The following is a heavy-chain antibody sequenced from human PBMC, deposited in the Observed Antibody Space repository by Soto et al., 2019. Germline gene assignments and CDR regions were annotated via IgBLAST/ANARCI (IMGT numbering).Heavy chain of an antibody. Sequence: QVQLVQSGAEVKKPGSSVKVSCKASGGTFSSYTISWVRQAPGQGLEWRGRIIPILGIANYAQKFQGRVTITADKSTSTAYMELSSLISDYTAVYYCARDDGLAYCGGDCYSWGQGTLVTVSS. CDR1: GGTFSSYT. D-gene: IGHD2-21*02. CDR3: ARDDGLAYCGGDCYS. CDR2: IIPILGIA. J-gene: IGHJ4*02. V-gene: IGHV1-69*02.